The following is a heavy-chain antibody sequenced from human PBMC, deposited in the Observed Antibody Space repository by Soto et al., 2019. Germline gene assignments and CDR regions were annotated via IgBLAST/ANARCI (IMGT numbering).Heavy chain of an antibody. CDR3: ATRRNWVDYYYYGMDV. V-gene: IGHV1-69*02. CDR1: GGTFSSYT. D-gene: IGHD7-27*01. Sequence: QVQLVQSGAEVKKPGSSVKVSCKASGGTFSSYTISWVRQAPGQGLEWMGRIIPILGIANYAQKFQGRVTSTADKAQSTAYMEMSSLRSEDTAVYYCATRRNWVDYYYYGMDVWGQGTTVTVSS. J-gene: IGHJ6*02. CDR2: IIPILGIA.